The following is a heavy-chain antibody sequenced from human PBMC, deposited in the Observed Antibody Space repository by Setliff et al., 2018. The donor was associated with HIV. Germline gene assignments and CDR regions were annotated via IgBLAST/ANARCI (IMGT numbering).Heavy chain of an antibody. CDR1: GFTFSSYS. J-gene: IGHJ4*02. V-gene: IGHV3-48*01. CDR3: AKDHGSSWYYFDY. CDR2: HYTSTSII. Sequence: GSLRLSCAASGFTFSSYSMNWVRQAPGKGLEWIAFHYTSTSIIYYADSVKGRFTISRDNAKNSLSLQMNSLRVEDTAVYYCAKDHGSSWYYFDYWGQGTLVTVSS. D-gene: IGHD6-13*01.